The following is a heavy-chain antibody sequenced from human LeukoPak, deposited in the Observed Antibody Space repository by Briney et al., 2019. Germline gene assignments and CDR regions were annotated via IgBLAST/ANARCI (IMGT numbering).Heavy chain of an antibody. CDR1: GFSFYDCG. CDR2: INWSGGST. V-gene: IGHV3-20*04. J-gene: IGHJ3*02. D-gene: IGHD1-26*01. Sequence: GGSLRLSCAASGFSFYDCGMSSVRQAPGKGLEWVSGINWSGGSTGYADSVKGRFTISRDNDKNSLYLQMTSLRAEDTAVYYCARDEVGATTSGDEFGAFDIWGQRTMVTVSS. CDR3: ARDEVGATTSGDEFGAFDI.